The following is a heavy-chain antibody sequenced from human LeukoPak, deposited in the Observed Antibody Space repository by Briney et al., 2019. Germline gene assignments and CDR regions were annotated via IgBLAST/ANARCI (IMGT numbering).Heavy chain of an antibody. D-gene: IGHD3-3*01. CDR1: GFTFRNYW. V-gene: IGHV3-7*03. Sequence: WGSLRLSCAASGFTFRNYWMSWVRQAPGKGLEWVANIKQDGNEKYYVDSVKGRFTISRDNAKNSLYLQMNRLRAEDTALYYCARDSDFWSGRRSDAFDIWGQGTMVTVSS. CDR3: ARDSDFWSGRRSDAFDI. CDR2: IKQDGNEK. J-gene: IGHJ3*02.